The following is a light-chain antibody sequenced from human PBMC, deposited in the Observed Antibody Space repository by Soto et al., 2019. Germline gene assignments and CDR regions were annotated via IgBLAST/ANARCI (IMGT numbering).Light chain of an antibody. CDR3: QQSYSTHPT. V-gene: IGKV1-39*01. Sequence: DIQMTQSPSSLSASVGDRVTITCRASQSISSYLNWYQQKPGKAPKLLIYAASSLQSGVPSRFSGSGFGTDFTLNISILQSEDFATYYCQQSYSTHPTFGQGTKVEIK. J-gene: IGKJ1*01. CDR1: QSISSY. CDR2: AAS.